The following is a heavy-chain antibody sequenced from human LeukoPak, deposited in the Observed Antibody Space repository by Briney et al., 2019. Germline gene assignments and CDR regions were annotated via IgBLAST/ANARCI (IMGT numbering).Heavy chain of an antibody. V-gene: IGHV3-15*01. CDR2: IKSKTDGGTT. CDR3: LGYGPSYDDY. Sequence: PGGSLRLSCAASGFTFSSYSMNWVRQAPGKGLEWVGRIKSKTDGGTTDYAAPVKGRFTISRDDSKNTLYLQMNSLKTEDTAVYYCLGYGPSYDDYWGQGTLVTVSS. CDR1: GFTFSSYS. D-gene: IGHD5-18*01. J-gene: IGHJ4*02.